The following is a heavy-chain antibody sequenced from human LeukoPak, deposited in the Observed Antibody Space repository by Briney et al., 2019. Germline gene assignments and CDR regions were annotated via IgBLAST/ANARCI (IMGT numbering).Heavy chain of an antibody. D-gene: IGHD4-17*01. CDR2: ISGSGGST. V-gene: IGHV3-23*01. Sequence: GGSLRLSCAPSGFTFSSYAMSWVRQAPRKGLEWVSAISGSGGSTYYADSVKGRFTISRDNSKNTLYLQMNSLRAADTAVYYCAKDLRDYGEDLFDYWGQGTLVTVSS. CDR3: AKDLRDYGEDLFDY. J-gene: IGHJ4*02. CDR1: GFTFSSYA.